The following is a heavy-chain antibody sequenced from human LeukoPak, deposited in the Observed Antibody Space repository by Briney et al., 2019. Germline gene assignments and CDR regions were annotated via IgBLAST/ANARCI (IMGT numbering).Heavy chain of an antibody. CDR3: TREAATGYYYGSGDFDY. V-gene: IGHV3-74*01. CDR2: INDAGNSE. Sequence: QSGGSLRLSCAASGFTFSSYWMHWVRQAPGKGLVWVSRINDAGNSETYADSVKGRFTISRDNAKNTLFLQMNSLKTEDTAVYYCTREAATGYYYGSGDFDYWGQGTLVTVSS. CDR1: GFTFSSYW. J-gene: IGHJ4*02. D-gene: IGHD3-10*01.